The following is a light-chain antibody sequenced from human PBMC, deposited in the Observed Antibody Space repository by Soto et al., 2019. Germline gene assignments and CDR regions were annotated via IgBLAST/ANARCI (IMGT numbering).Light chain of an antibody. CDR2: EGS. J-gene: IGLJ1*01. Sequence: QSVLTQPASVSGSPGQSITISCTGTSGDVGSYNLVSWYQQHPGKAPKLMIYEGSKRPSGVSNRFSGSKSGNTASLTISGLQAEDEADYYCCSYAGRSTYVFGNGTKVTV. CDR3: CSYAGRSTYV. CDR1: SGDVGSYNL. V-gene: IGLV2-23*01.